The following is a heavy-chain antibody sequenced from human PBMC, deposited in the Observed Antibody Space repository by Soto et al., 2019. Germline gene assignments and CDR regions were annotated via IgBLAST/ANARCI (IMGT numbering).Heavy chain of an antibody. CDR3: AKDQYGSYYYYYGMDV. D-gene: IGHD2-2*01. Sequence: GGSMRLSCAASGFNFISYAMSWVRQATGKGLEWVSAISGSGGSTYYADSVKGRFTISRDNSKNTLYLQMNSLRAEDTAVYYCAKDQYGSYYYYYGMDVWGQGTTVTV. CDR1: GFNFISYA. J-gene: IGHJ6*02. V-gene: IGHV3-23*01. CDR2: ISGSGGST.